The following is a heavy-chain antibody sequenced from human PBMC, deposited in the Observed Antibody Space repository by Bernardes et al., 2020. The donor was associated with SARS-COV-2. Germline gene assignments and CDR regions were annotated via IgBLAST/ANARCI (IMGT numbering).Heavy chain of an antibody. CDR2: INGNNGNT. J-gene: IGHJ4*02. CDR1: GYIFTTYG. Sequence: ASVKVSCKTSGYIFTTYGVSWVRQAPGQGLEWMAWINGNNGNTFHAQNFQGRVTLTTDTSTSTAYMELRSLRSDDTADYYCARKYDYAPDYWGQGTLVTVSS. V-gene: IGHV1-18*01. D-gene: IGHD4-17*01. CDR3: ARKYDYAPDY.